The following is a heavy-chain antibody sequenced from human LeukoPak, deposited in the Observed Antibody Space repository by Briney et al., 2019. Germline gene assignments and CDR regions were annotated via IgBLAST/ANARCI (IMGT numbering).Heavy chain of an antibody. V-gene: IGHV4-34*01. J-gene: IGHJ6*03. CDR2: INHSGST. Sequence: GSLRLPCAASGFTFSTYWMSWVRQAPGKGLEWIGEINHSGSTNYNPSLKSRVTISVDTSKNQFSLKLSSVTAADTAVYYCARHGPTYYYYYMDVWGKGTTVTISS. CDR3: ARHGPTYYYYYMDV. D-gene: IGHD5-24*01. CDR1: GFTFSTYW.